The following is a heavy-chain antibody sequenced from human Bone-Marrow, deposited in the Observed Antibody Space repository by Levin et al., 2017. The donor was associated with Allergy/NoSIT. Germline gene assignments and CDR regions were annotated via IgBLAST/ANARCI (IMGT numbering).Heavy chain of an antibody. V-gene: IGHV3-7*01. Sequence: GGSLRLSCAASGIVFGSYWMNWVRQVPGKGLEWVANIKRDGSEKHYVESVKGRFTISRDNEKDLLFLQMNSLRVEDTAIYYCARSSFVVLVEGATPAGYFDLWGRGTLVTVSP. D-gene: IGHD2-15*01. J-gene: IGHJ2*01. CDR3: ARSSFVVLVEGATPAGYFDL. CDR1: GIVFGSYW. CDR2: IKRDGSEK.